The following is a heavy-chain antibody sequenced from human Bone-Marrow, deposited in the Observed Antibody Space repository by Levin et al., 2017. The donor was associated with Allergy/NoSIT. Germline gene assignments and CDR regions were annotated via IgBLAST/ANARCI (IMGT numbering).Heavy chain of an antibody. CDR3: ARLAGYSFDY. J-gene: IGHJ4*02. CDR1: GGSISSAGYH. Sequence: SETLSLTCTVSGGSISSAGYHWTWIRQYPGKGLEWIGYISYRGSTYFNPSLKSRLAMSIETSEQHFSLNLTSVSAADTAIYYCARLAGYSFDYWGQGALVTVSS. CDR2: ISYRGST. V-gene: IGHV4-31*03.